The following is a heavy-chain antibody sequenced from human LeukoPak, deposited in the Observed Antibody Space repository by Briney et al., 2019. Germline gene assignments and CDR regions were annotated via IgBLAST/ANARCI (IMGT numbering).Heavy chain of an antibody. CDR1: GFTFSSYT. J-gene: IGHJ4*02. Sequence: QTGGSLRLSCAASGFTFSSYTMHWVRQAPGKGLEWVAVISYDGSNKYYADSVKGRFTISRDNSKNTLYLQMNSLRAEDTAVYYCARAIFRLSVDYGDRLGGYWGQGTLVTVSS. D-gene: IGHD4-17*01. V-gene: IGHV3-30-3*01. CDR3: ARAIFRLSVDYGDRLGGY. CDR2: ISYDGSNK.